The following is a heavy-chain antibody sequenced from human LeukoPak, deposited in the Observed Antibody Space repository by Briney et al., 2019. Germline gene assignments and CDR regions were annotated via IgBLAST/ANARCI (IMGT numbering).Heavy chain of an antibody. CDR2: IYPGDSDT. V-gene: IGHV5-51*01. Sequence: GESLKISCKGPGYSFTRYWIAWVRQMPGKGLEWMGIIYPGDSDTNYSPSFQGHVIFSADKSISTPYLEWSSLKASDTAMYYCASQGASGPLDYWGQGTVVTVSS. CDR1: GYSFTRYW. CDR3: ASQGASGPLDY. J-gene: IGHJ4*02.